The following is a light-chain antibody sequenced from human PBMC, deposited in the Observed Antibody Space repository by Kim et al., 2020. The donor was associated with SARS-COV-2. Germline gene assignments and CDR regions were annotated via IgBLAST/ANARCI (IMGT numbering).Light chain of an antibody. J-gene: IGLJ3*02. V-gene: IGLV3-21*04. CDR1: NIGSKS. CDR3: QVWDSSSDHPV. CDR2: YDS. Sequence: SYELTQPPSVSVAPGKTARITCGGNNIGSKSVHWYQQKPGQAPVLVIYYDSDRPSGIPERFSGSNSGNTDTLTISRVEAVDEADYYCQVWDSSSDHPVFGGGTKLTVL.